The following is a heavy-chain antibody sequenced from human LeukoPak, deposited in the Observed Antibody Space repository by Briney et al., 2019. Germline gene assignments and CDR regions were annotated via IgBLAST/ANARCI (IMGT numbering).Heavy chain of an antibody. V-gene: IGHV4-59*01. CDR2: IYYSGYT. Sequence: SETLSLTCTVSGGSISSYYWSWIRQPPGKGLEWIGCIYYSGYTNYKSSLKSRVTISVDTSKNQFSLKLSSVTAADTAVYYCARLSWPGRGSRFDPWGQGTLVTVSS. CDR3: ARLSWPGRGSRFDP. D-gene: IGHD2/OR15-2a*01. CDR1: GGSISSYY. J-gene: IGHJ5*02.